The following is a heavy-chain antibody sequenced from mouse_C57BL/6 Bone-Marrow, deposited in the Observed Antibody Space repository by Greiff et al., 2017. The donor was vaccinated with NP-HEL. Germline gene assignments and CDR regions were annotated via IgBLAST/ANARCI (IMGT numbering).Heavy chain of an antibody. D-gene: IGHD1-1*01. CDR1: GYTFTSYW. CDR2: INPSSGYT. J-gene: IGHJ2*01. CDR3: ARSAYYYGSSYFDY. V-gene: IGHV1-7*01. Sequence: VQVVESGAELAKPGASVKLSCKASGYTFTSYWMHWVKQRPGQGLEWIGYINPSSGYTKYNQKFKDQATLTADKSSSTAYMQLSSLTYEDSAVYYWARSAYYYGSSYFDYWGQGTTLTVSS.